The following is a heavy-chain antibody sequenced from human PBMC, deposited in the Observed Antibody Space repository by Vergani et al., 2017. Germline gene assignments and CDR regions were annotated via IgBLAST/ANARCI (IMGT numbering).Heavy chain of an antibody. CDR3: ARTESFILRYFHWAL. V-gene: IGHV4-39*01. CDR2: IYHSGGA. CDR1: GGSITSSSYY. Sequence: QLHLQESGPGLVKPSETLSLPCTVSGGSITSSSYYWGWIRQPPGQGLEWIGNIYHSGGAYYNPSLKGRVTISVDTSKNQFSLEVTSVTAADTAIYFCARTESFILRYFHWALWGQGTLVTVSS. J-gene: IGHJ4*02. D-gene: IGHD3-9*01.